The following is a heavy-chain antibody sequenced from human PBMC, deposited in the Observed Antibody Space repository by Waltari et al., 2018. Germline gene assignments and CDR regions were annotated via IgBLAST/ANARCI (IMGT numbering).Heavy chain of an antibody. J-gene: IGHJ3*02. CDR1: GFTFSSYE. D-gene: IGHD3-10*01. V-gene: IGHV3-48*03. CDR2: ISSSGSTI. CDR3: ARQDITMVRGVIVGLDAFDI. Sequence: EVQLVESGGGLVQPGGSLRLSCAASGFTFSSYEMNWVRQAPGKGLEWVSYISSSGSTIYYADSVKCRFTISRDNAKNSLYLQMNSLRAEDTAVYYCARQDITMVRGVIVGLDAFDIWGQGTMVTVSS.